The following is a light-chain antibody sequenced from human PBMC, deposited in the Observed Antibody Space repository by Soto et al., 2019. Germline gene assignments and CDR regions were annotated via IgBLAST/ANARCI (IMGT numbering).Light chain of an antibody. CDR2: DAS. V-gene: IGKV3-11*01. Sequence: EIVLTQSPATLSLSPGERATLSCRASQSVSSYLAWYQQKTGQAPRLLIYDASNRATGIPARFSGSGSGTDFNLTISSLEPEDFAVYYCQQRSNWPPWTFGQGTKVEIK. CDR1: QSVSSY. CDR3: QQRSNWPPWT. J-gene: IGKJ1*01.